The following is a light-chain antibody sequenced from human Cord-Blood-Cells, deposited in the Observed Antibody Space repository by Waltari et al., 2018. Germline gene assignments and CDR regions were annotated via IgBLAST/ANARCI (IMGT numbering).Light chain of an antibody. CDR2: GAS. CDR1: QSVSSSY. Sequence: EIVLTQSPGTLSLSPGERATLSCRASQSVSSSYLAWYQQKPGQAPRLLIYGASSRATGIPDRFSGSGSGTDFTLTISILEPEDFAVYYCQQYGSSPPYTFGQGTKLESK. V-gene: IGKV3-20*01. CDR3: QQYGSSPPYT. J-gene: IGKJ2*01.